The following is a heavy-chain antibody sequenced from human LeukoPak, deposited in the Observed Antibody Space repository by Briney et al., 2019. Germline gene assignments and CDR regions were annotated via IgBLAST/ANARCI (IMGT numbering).Heavy chain of an antibody. D-gene: IGHD1-26*01. V-gene: IGHV1-2*02. CDR2: INPNSVDT. CDR1: GYTFTDYY. Sequence: ASVKVSCKASGYTFTDYYMHWVRQVPGQGLEWMGWINPNSVDTNYAQKFQGRVTMTRDTSISTAYMELSRLGSDDTAVYYCARDSRPIVGPPGGYWFDPWGQATLVTVSS. CDR3: ARDSRPIVGPPGGYWFDP. J-gene: IGHJ5*02.